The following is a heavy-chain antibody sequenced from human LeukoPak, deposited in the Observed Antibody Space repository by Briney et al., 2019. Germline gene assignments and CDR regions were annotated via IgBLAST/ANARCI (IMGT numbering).Heavy chain of an antibody. CDR1: GYTFTGYY. J-gene: IGHJ4*02. CDR2: INPNSGGT. D-gene: IGHD3-10*01. V-gene: IGHV1-2*02. Sequence: ASVKVSCKASGYTFTGYYMHWVRQAPGQGLEWMGWINPNSGGTNYAQKFQGRVTMTRDTSISTAYMELSRLRSDDTAVYYCARANHGSGSYWFDYWGQGTLVTVSS. CDR3: ARANHGSGSYWFDY.